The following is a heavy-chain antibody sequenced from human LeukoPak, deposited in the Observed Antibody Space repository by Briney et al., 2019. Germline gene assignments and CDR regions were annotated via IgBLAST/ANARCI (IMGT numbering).Heavy chain of an antibody. CDR1: GFTFSSYD. CDR2: ISGSGGST. D-gene: IGHD4-23*01. CDR3: AKSSYAGNPGHMDV. Sequence: GGSLTLSCAASGFTFSSYDMSWVRQAPGKGLEWVSVISGSGGSTYYADSVRGRFTISRDTSKNTLYLQMDSLRAEDTAIYYCAKSSYAGNPGHMDVWGQGTTVTVSS. J-gene: IGHJ6*02. V-gene: IGHV3-23*01.